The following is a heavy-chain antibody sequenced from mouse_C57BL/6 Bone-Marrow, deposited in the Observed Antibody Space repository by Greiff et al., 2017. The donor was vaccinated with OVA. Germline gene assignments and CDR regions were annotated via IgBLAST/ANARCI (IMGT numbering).Heavy chain of an antibody. D-gene: IGHD2-4*01. CDR3: ARNDYDRDAIDY. V-gene: IGHV1-55*01. CDR2: IYPGSGSA. J-gene: IGHJ4*01. CDR1: GYTFTSYW. Sequence: QVQLQQPGAELVKPGASVKMSCKASGYTFTSYWITWVKQRPGQGLEWIGDIYPGSGSANYNEKFKSKATLTVDTSSSTAYMQLSSLTSEDSAVYSCARNDYDRDAIDYWGQGTSVTVSS.